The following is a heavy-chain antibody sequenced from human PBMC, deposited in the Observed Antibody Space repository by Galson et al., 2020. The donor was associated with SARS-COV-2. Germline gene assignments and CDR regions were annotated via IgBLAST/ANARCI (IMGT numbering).Heavy chain of an antibody. V-gene: IGHV3-53*01. CDR2: IHGGGIT. D-gene: IGHD1-26*01. Sequence: GGSLRLSCAASGFSVSDNYVSWVRQAPGKGLEWVSIIHGGGITYYADSVKGRFTISRDNSKNALYLQMNSLRAEDTAVYYCARDSHSGGRADSWGQGTLVIVSS. CDR3: ARDSHSGGRADS. J-gene: IGHJ5*01. CDR1: GFSVSDNY.